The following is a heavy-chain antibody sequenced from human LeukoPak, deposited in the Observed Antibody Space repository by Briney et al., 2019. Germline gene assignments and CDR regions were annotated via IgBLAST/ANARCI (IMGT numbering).Heavy chain of an antibody. CDR1: GGSISSYY. D-gene: IGHD3-10*01. V-gene: IGHV4-59*01. Sequence: SSETLSLTCTVSGGSISSYYWSWIRQPPGKGLEWIGYIYYSGSTNYNPSLKSRVTISVDTSKNQFSLKLSSVTAADTAVYYCARGRERITMVRGVTPLYYYYGMDAWGQGTTVTVSS. J-gene: IGHJ6*02. CDR2: IYYSGST. CDR3: ARGRERITMVRGVTPLYYYYGMDA.